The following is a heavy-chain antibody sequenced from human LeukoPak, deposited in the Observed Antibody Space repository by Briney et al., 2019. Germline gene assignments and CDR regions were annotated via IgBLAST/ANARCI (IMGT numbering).Heavy chain of an antibody. V-gene: IGHV3-48*03. CDR1: GFTFSSYE. D-gene: IGHD6-19*01. J-gene: IGHJ5*02. CDR2: ISSSGSTI. CDR3: AKDRGLAVAGLNWFDP. Sequence: GGSLRLSCAASGFTFSSYEMNWVRQAPGKGLEWVSYISSSGSTIYYADSVKGRFTISRDNAKNTLYLQMNSLRAEDTAVYYCAKDRGLAVAGLNWFDPWGQGTLVTVSS.